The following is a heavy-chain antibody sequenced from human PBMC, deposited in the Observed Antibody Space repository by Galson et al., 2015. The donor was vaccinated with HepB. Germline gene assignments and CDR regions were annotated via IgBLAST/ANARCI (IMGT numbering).Heavy chain of an antibody. J-gene: IGHJ3*02. CDR1: GFTFTSSA. CDR2: IVVGSDNT. V-gene: IGHV1-58*02. Sequence: SVTVSCKASGFTFTSSAMQWVRQARGQRLEWIGWIVVGSDNTNYAQKFQERVTITRDKSTSTAYMELSSLRSEDTAVYYCAADYDNSGFHGFDIWGQGTMVTVSS. CDR3: AADYDNSGFHGFDI. D-gene: IGHD3-22*01.